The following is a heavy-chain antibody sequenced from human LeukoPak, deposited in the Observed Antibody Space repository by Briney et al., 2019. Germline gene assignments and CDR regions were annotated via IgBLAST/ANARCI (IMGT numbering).Heavy chain of an antibody. CDR2: ISGSGSST. CDR3: AKDISGYEGDYFDY. J-gene: IGHJ4*02. CDR1: GFTFSTFA. Sequence: GGSLRLSCAASGFTFSTFAMSWVRQAPGKGLEWVSAISGSGSSTYYADSVKGRFTISRDNSKNTLYLQMNGLRAEDTALYYCAKDISGYEGDYFDYWGQGTLVTVSS. D-gene: IGHD5-12*01. V-gene: IGHV3-23*01.